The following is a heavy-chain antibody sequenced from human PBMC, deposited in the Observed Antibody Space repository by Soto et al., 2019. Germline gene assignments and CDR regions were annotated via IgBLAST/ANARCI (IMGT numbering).Heavy chain of an antibody. J-gene: IGHJ6*02. D-gene: IGHD3-16*01. CDR3: ARDLVTNSHGGGGMDV. CDR2: TYYRSKWYN. Sequence: SQTLSLTSAIPGDSVSSNSATWNWTRQSPSRGLEWLGRTYYRSKWYNDYAVSVKSRITINPDTSKNQFSLQLNSVTPEDTAVYYCARDLVTNSHGGGGMDVWGHGTTVTVSS. V-gene: IGHV6-1*01. CDR1: GDSVSSNSAT.